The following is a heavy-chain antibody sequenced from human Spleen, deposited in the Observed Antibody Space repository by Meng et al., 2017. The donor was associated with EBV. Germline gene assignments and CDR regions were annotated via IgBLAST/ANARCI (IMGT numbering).Heavy chain of an antibody. CDR3: AGRDHAPLY. Sequence: VAVQGSGPGLLTPPQTLSLACAVSGDSISGGGNYWSWIRQPPGKGLEWLGYIYFSGSTYYNPSLRSRITISLDTSDNHFSLKLTSVTAADTAVYYCAGRDHAPLYWGQGALVTVSS. J-gene: IGHJ4*02. D-gene: IGHD1-14*01. V-gene: IGHV4-30-4*01. CDR2: IYFSGST. CDR1: GDSISGGGNY.